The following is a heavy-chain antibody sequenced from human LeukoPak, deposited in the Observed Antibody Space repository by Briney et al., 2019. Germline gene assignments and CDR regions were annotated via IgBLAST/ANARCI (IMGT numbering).Heavy chain of an antibody. Sequence: SETLSLTCTVSGGSVSSSSYYWGWIRQPPGKGLEWIGYIYYSGSTYYNPSLKSRVTISVDTSKNQFSLKLSSVTAADTAVYYCARARNDYGDYLFDYWGQGTLVTVSS. CDR2: IYYSGST. D-gene: IGHD4-17*01. V-gene: IGHV4-31*03. CDR1: GGSVSSSSYY. J-gene: IGHJ4*02. CDR3: ARARNDYGDYLFDY.